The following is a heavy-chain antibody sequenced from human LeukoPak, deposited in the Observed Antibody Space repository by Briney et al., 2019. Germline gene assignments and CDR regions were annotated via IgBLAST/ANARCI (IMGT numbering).Heavy chain of an antibody. V-gene: IGHV3-23*01. D-gene: IGHD2-2*01. Sequence: GGSLRLSCAASGFTFSSYAMSWVRQAPGKGLEWVSAISGSGGSTYYADSVKGRFTISRDNSKNTLCLQMNSLRAEDTAVYYCAKDYRLPAGDYYYYGMDVWGQGTTVTVSS. J-gene: IGHJ6*02. CDR3: AKDYRLPAGDYYYYGMDV. CDR2: ISGSGGST. CDR1: GFTFSSYA.